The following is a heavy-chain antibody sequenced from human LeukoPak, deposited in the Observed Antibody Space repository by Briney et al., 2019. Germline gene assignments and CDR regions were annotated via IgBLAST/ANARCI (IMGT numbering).Heavy chain of an antibody. V-gene: IGHV4-34*01. CDR3: ARYLWKSSTGLYYFDY. CDR2: INHRGST. CDR1: GGSFSGYY. Sequence: SETLSLTCAVYGGSFSGYYWIWIRQPPGKGLEWIGEINHRGSTNYNPSLKSRVTISVDTSKNQFSLKLSSVTAADTAVYYCARYLWKSSTGLYYFDYWGQGTLVTVSS. D-gene: IGHD3-16*01. J-gene: IGHJ4*02.